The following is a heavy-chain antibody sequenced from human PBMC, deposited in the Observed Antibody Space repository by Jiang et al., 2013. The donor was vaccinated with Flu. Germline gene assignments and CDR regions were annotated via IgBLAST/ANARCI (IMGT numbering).Heavy chain of an antibody. CDR3: AREGGIVVVVAAFESWFDP. D-gene: IGHD2-15*01. CDR1: GGTFSSYT. Sequence: SGAEVKKPGSSVKVSCKASGGTFSSYTISWVRQAPGQGLEWMGRIIPILGIANYAQKFQGRVTITADKSTSTAYMELSSLRSEDTAVYYCAREGGIVVVVAAFESWFDPWGQGTLVTVSS. J-gene: IGHJ5*02. V-gene: IGHV1-69*04. CDR2: IIPILGIA.